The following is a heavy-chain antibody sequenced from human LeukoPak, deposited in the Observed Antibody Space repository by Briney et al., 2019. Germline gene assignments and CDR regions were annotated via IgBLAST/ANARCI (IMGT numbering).Heavy chain of an antibody. CDR1: GAYINNFY. CDR2: IYTDGTT. D-gene: IGHD3-16*01. Sequence: SETLSLTCTVSGAYINNFYWSWIRQPAGKGLEWIGHIYTDGTTKYNPSLKSRVTMSADASKDQFSLNLTSVTAADTAVYYCAKAGGGTFDPWGAGTLVIVSS. J-gene: IGHJ5*02. CDR3: AKAGGGTFDP. V-gene: IGHV4-4*07.